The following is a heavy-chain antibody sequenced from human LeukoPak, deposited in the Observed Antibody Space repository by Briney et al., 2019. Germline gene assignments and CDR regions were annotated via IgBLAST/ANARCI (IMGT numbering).Heavy chain of an antibody. V-gene: IGHV4-34*01. CDR1: GGSFSGYY. CDR3: ARVTGKSGLYDILTGYYAHYYYGMDV. J-gene: IGHJ6*02. Sequence: SETLSLTCAVYGGSFSGYYWSWIRQPPGKGLEWIGEINHSGSTNYNPSLKSRVTISVDTSKNQFSLKLSSVTAADTAVYYCARVTGKSGLYDILTGYYAHYYYGMDVWGQGTTVTVSS. CDR2: INHSGST. D-gene: IGHD3-9*01.